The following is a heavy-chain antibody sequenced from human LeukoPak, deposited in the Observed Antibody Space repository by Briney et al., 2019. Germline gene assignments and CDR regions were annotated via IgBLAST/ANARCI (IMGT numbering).Heavy chain of an antibody. CDR3: AKDRGSSSSLDY. CDR2: IRYDGSNK. V-gene: IGHV3-30*02. D-gene: IGHD6-6*01. Sequence: HSGGSLRLSCAASGFPFSSYGMHWVRQAPGKGRGGVAFIRYDGSNKYYADSVKGRFTISRDNSKNTLYLQMNSLRAEDTAVYYCAKDRGSSSSLDYWGQGTLVTVSS. J-gene: IGHJ4*02. CDR1: GFPFSSYG.